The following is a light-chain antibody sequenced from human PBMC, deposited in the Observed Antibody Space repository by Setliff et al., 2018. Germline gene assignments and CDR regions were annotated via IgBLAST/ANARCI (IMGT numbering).Light chain of an antibody. J-gene: IGLJ1*01. CDR1: SSDVGGYNY. Sequence: QSALPQPPSASGSPGQSVTISCTGTSSDVGGYNYVSWYQQHPGKAPKLMIYEVSKRPSGVPDRFSGSKSGNTASLTVSGLQAEDEADYYCSSYAGSTGNVFGTGTKVTVL. CDR2: EVS. CDR3: SSYAGSTGNV. V-gene: IGLV2-8*01.